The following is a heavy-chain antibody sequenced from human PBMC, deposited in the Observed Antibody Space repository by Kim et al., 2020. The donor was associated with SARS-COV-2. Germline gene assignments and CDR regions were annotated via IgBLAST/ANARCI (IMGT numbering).Heavy chain of an antibody. CDR1: GFSFSTFA. J-gene: IGHJ6*01. CDR2: ISTDGGST. D-gene: IGHD3-10*01. V-gene: IGHV3-64*01. CDR3: SRVRHYGSTYYALDF. Sequence: GGSLRLSCAASGFSFSTFAMHWVRQAPGKGLEYVAMISTDGGSTYYANTVKGRFTISRDNSRNTLSLQMGSLRADDMAVYYCSRVRHYGSTYYALDFWGQGTTVTVSS.